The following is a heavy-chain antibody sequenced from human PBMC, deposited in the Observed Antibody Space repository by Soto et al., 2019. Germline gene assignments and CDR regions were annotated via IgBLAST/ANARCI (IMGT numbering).Heavy chain of an antibody. Sequence: SETLSLTCTVSGGSISSGDYYWSWIRQPPGKGLEWIGYIYYSGNTNYNPSLKSRVTMSVDTSKNQFSLKLNSVTAADTAVYYCARADTTRGTMIVVVLAFDIWGQGTMVTVSS. CDR3: ARADTTRGTMIVVVLAFDI. J-gene: IGHJ3*02. D-gene: IGHD3-22*01. CDR1: GGSISSGDYY. V-gene: IGHV4-61*08. CDR2: IYYSGNT.